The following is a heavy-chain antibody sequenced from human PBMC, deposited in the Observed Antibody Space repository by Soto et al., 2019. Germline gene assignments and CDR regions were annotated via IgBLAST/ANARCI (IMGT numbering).Heavy chain of an antibody. Sequence: QVELQESGPGLVKPSETLSLICTVSGGSISSYYWSGIRQPPGKGLEGIGYIYYSGSNNYNSFLNRRVPIPVGTSKNQCTLKLSSVTAADTAVYYCATGSRGARWFFDYWGRGTLVTVYS. CDR3: ATGSRGARWFFDY. D-gene: IGHD2-15*01. J-gene: IGHJ4*02. V-gene: IGHV4-59*01. CDR1: GGSISSYY. CDR2: IYYSGSN.